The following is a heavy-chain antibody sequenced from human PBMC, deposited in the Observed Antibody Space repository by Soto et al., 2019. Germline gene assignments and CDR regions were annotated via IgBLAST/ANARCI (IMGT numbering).Heavy chain of an antibody. D-gene: IGHD2-8*02. CDR3: ARDKFTGLLEY. CDR2: IIHSGST. J-gene: IGHJ4*02. Sequence: QVQLQQWGAGLLKPSETLSLTCAVYGGSFSGDYCSWIRQPPGTGMEWIGEIIHSGSTNYNPSVKIRVTIYVDTSKYQFSLTLNYVTAEDTAVYSFARDKFTGLLEYGVQGPLVLVSS. CDR1: GGSFSGDY. V-gene: IGHV4-34*12.